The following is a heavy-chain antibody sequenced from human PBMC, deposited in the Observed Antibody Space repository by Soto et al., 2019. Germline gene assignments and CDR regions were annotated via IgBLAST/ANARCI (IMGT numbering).Heavy chain of an antibody. Sequence: SVKVSCKASGGTFSSYAISWVRQAPGQGLEWMGGIIPIFGTANYAQKFQGRVTITADESTSTAYMELSSLRSDDTAVYYCARDSSPYGDYVGFDYWGQGTLVTVSS. CDR3: ARDSSPYGDYVGFDY. J-gene: IGHJ4*02. D-gene: IGHD4-17*01. CDR1: GGTFSSYA. V-gene: IGHV1-69*13. CDR2: IIPIFGTA.